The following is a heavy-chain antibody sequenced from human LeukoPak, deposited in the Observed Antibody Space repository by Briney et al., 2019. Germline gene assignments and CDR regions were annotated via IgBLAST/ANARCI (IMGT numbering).Heavy chain of an antibody. CDR1: GFTFSSYG. Sequence: GGSLRLSCAASGFTFSSYGMSWVRQAPGKGLEWVSAISGSGGSTYYADSVKGRFTISRDNSKNTLYLQMNSLRAEDTAVYYCAKAEGDYYGSSGYDWAFDYWGQGTLVTVSS. CDR3: AKAEGDYYGSSGYDWAFDY. J-gene: IGHJ4*02. V-gene: IGHV3-23*01. D-gene: IGHD3-22*01. CDR2: ISGSGGST.